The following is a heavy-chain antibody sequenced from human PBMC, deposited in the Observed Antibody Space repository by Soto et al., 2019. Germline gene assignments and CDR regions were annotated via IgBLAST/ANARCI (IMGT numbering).Heavy chain of an antibody. CDR1: GFTFSSYA. D-gene: IGHD2-2*01. Sequence: EVQLLESGGGLVQPGGSLRLSCAASGFTFSSYAMSWVRQAPGKVLELVSAISGSGGSTYYADSVKGRFTISRDNSKNTLHLQMNSLRAEDTAVYYCAKVRVGCSSTSCYGFDYWGQGTLVTFSS. J-gene: IGHJ4*02. V-gene: IGHV3-23*01. CDR3: AKVRVGCSSTSCYGFDY. CDR2: ISGSGGST.